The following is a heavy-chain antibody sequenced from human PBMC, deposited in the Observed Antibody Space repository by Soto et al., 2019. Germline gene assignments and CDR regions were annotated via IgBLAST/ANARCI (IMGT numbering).Heavy chain of an antibody. D-gene: IGHD3-3*01. Sequence: SQTLSLTCAISGDSVSSYSVAWNWIRQSPSRGLEWLGRTYYRSKWYNDYGVTVKGRITINPDTSKNQFSLQLNSVTPEDTAVYYCARGRFNAFGIWGQGTMVTVSS. CDR2: TYYRSKWYN. CDR3: ARGRFNAFGI. CDR1: GDSVSSYSVA. V-gene: IGHV6-1*01. J-gene: IGHJ3*02.